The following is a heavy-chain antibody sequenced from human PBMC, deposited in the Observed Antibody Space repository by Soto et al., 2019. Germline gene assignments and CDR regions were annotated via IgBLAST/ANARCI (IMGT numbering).Heavy chain of an antibody. CDR2: ISSSSSYT. V-gene: IGHV3-11*05. J-gene: IGHJ4*02. CDR3: ARDSSSWYGGDFDY. Sequence: QVQLVESGGGLVKPGGSLRLSCAASGFTFSDYYMNWIRQAPGKGREWVSYISSSSSYTNYADSVKGRFTISRDNAKNSLYLQMNSLRAEDTAVYYCARDSSSWYGGDFDYWGQGTLVTVSS. D-gene: IGHD6-13*01. CDR1: GFTFSDYY.